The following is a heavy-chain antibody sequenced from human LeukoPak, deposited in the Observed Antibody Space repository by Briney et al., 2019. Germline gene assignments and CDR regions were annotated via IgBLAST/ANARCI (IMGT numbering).Heavy chain of an antibody. D-gene: IGHD3-3*01. CDR2: IYYTGST. Sequence: SETLSLTCTVSGDSLSSSYWSWIRQPPGKGLEWIGYIYYTGSTNYNPSLKSRVTISVDTSKNQFSLKLSSVTAADTAVYYCASRPYYDFWSGLTFYYYYYYMDVWGKGTTVTVSS. CDR3: ASRPYYDFWSGLTFYYYYYYMDV. V-gene: IGHV4-59*12. CDR1: GDSLSSSY. J-gene: IGHJ6*03.